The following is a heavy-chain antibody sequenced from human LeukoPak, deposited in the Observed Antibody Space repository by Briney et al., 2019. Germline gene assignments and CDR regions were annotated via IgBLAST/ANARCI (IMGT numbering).Heavy chain of an antibody. J-gene: IGHJ4*02. CDR3: ATGSSGGLYAFDY. D-gene: IGHD6-6*01. CDR2: IYYSGST. V-gene: IGHV4-59*01. Sequence: SETLSLTCTVSGDSIRNYYWSWIRQPPGKGLEWIGYIYYSGSTNYYNPSLKSRVTMSLETSKNQFSLRLRSVTAADTAVYFCATGSSGGLYAFDYWAQGTPVTRLL. CDR1: GDSIRNYY.